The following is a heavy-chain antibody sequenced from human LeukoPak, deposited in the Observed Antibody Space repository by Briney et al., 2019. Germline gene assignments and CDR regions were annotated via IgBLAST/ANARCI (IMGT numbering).Heavy chain of an antibody. CDR1: GYTFTSYG. D-gene: IGHD3-10*01. CDR2: TSGYNGNT. J-gene: IGHJ4*02. V-gene: IGHV1-18*01. Sequence: ASVKVSCKASGYTFTSYGISWVRQAPGQGVGWMGWTSGYNGNTNYAQKLQGRVTMTTDTSTSTAYLELSMLRSDDPAVYYCARDSGERGSGSYLIAYWGQGTLVTVSS. CDR3: ARDSGERGSGSYLIAY.